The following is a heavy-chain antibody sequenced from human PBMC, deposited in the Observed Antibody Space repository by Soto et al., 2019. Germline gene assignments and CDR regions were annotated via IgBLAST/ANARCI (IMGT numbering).Heavy chain of an antibody. CDR2: INHSGST. D-gene: IGHD4-17*01. Sequence: QVQLRQWGAGLLKPSETLSLTCAVYGGSFSGYYWSWIRQPPGKGLEWIGEINHSGSTNYNPSLKSRVTISVDTSKNQFSLKLSSVTAADMAVYYCASLTTVTTGHYWGQGTLVTVSS. J-gene: IGHJ4*02. V-gene: IGHV4-34*01. CDR3: ASLTTVTTGHY. CDR1: GGSFSGYY.